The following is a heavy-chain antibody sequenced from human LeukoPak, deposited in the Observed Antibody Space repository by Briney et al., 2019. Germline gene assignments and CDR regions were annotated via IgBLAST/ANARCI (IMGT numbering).Heavy chain of an antibody. CDR3: ARSDCSSTSCYRLNWFDP. V-gene: IGHV4-59*12. CDR1: GGSISSYY. D-gene: IGHD2-2*02. CDR2: IYYSGST. Sequence: SETLSLTCTVSGGSISSYYWSWIRQPPGKGLEWIGYIYYSGSTNYNPSLKSRVTISVDTSKNQFSLKLSSVTAADTAVYYCARSDCSSTSCYRLNWFDPWGQGTLVTVSS. J-gene: IGHJ5*02.